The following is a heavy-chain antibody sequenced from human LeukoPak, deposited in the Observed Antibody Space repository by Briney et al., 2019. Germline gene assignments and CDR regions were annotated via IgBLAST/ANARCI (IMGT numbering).Heavy chain of an antibody. D-gene: IGHD6-13*01. CDR2: IYYSGDT. Sequence: SETLSHTCTVSDGSITSNYWSWIRQPPGKGLESIGYIYYSGDTNYNPSLKSRVTMSVDTSKNQVSLKLTSVTAEDTAVYYCARHRSDSSNWYGAYWHFDLWGRGTLVTVAS. CDR3: ARHRSDSSNWYGAYWHFDL. V-gene: IGHV4-59*08. J-gene: IGHJ2*01. CDR1: DGSITSNY.